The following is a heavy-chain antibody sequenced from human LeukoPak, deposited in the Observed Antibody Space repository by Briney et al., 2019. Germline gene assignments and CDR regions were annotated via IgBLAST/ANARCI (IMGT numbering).Heavy chain of an antibody. CDR2: ISSSGSTI. CDR3: AKRRGLELLYYYYMDV. D-gene: IGHD1-7*01. CDR1: GFTFSDYY. Sequence: GGSLRLSCAASGFTFSDYYMNWIRQAPGKGLEWVSYISSSGSTIHYADSVKGRFTISRDNAKNTLYLQMNSLRAEDTAVYYCAKRRGLELLYYYYMDVWGKGTTVTVSS. V-gene: IGHV3-11*01. J-gene: IGHJ6*03.